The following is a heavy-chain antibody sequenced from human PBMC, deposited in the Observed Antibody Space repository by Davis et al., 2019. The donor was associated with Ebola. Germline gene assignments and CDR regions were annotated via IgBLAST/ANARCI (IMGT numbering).Heavy chain of an antibody. D-gene: IGHD3-22*01. CDR2: INHSGST. CDR1: GGSFSDYY. J-gene: IGHJ3*02. CDR3: ARLDSSGLDDAFDI. V-gene: IGHV4-34*01. Sequence: SETLSLTCAVYGGSFSDYYWSWIRQPPGKGLEWIGEINHSGSTNYNPSLKSRVTISVDTSKNQFSLKLSSVTAADTAVYYCARLDSSGLDDAFDIWGQGTMVTVSS.